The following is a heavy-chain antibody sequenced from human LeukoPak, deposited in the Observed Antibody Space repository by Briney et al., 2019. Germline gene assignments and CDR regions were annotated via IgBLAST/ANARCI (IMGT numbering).Heavy chain of an antibody. Sequence: GGSLRLSCVDSGFTFSNYWMSWVRQAPGKGLEWVANINLDGTEKYYVDSVKGRFTISRDNAKYSLCLQMNSLRAEDTAVYYCARENHAKFDYWGQGTLVTVPS. V-gene: IGHV3-7*04. J-gene: IGHJ4*02. CDR2: INLDGTEK. D-gene: IGHD1-14*01. CDR3: ARENHAKFDY. CDR1: GFTFSNYW.